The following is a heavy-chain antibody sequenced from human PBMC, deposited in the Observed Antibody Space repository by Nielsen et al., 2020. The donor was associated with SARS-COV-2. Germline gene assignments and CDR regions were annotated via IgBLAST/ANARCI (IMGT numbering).Heavy chain of an antibody. D-gene: IGHD3-3*01. CDR3: AGGADFWSGTQKYYMDV. J-gene: IGHJ6*04. Sequence: GGSLRLSCSASGFNFSSTWMDWVRQAPGQGLMWVSRINPSGSCTAYADSVKGRFAVSRDNAGNTVVLQIHSLRVEDTAVYYCAGGADFWSGTQKYYMDVWGKGTTVTVSS. V-gene: IGHV3-74*01. CDR2: INPSGSCT. CDR1: GFNFSSTW.